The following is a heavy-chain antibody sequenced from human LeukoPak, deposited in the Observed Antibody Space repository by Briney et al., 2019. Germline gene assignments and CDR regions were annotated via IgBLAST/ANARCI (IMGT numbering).Heavy chain of an antibody. Sequence: ASVKVSCKASGYTFTSYYMRWVRQAPGQGLEWMGIISPSSDSTSYSQKFQDRVTMTRDTSTSTVYMELSSLRSEDTAVYYCARGVVPAAPTRYFDLWGRGTLVTVSS. CDR1: GYTFTSYY. V-gene: IGHV1-46*01. J-gene: IGHJ2*01. D-gene: IGHD2-2*01. CDR3: ARGVVPAAPTRYFDL. CDR2: ISPSSDST.